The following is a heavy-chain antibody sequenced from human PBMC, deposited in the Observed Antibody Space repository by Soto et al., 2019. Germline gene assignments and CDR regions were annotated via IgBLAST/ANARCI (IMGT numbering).Heavy chain of an antibody. V-gene: IGHV3-30-3*01. CDR2: ISYDGSNK. J-gene: IGHJ4*02. D-gene: IGHD6-13*01. CDR3: AREGWDIAAAGTSLFFDY. Sequence: QVQLVESGGGVVQPGRSLRLSCAASGFTFSSYAMHWVRQAPGKGLEWVAVISYDGSNKYYADSVKGRFTISRDNSKNTLYRQMNSLRAEDTAVYYCAREGWDIAAAGTSLFFDYWGQGTLVTVSS. CDR1: GFTFSSYA.